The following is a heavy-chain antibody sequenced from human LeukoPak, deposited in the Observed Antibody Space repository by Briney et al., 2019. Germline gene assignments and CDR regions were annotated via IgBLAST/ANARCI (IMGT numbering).Heavy chain of an antibody. Sequence: SETLSLTCTVSGDSISSYYWSWIRQPPGKGLEWIGYIYTRGTTNYNPSLRSRVNISVDTSENQFSLKLSSVTAADTAVYYCARILRYPFYMDVWGKGTTVTVSS. CDR2: IYTRGTT. D-gene: IGHD3-9*01. CDR1: GDSISSYY. V-gene: IGHV4-4*09. CDR3: ARILRYPFYMDV. J-gene: IGHJ6*03.